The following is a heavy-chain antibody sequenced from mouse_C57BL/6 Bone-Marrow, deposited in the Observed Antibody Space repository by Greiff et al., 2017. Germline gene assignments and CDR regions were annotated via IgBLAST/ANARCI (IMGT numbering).Heavy chain of an antibody. CDR3: ARYGDYSNYGGLYYAMDY. CDR2: IYPGNGDT. Sequence: QVQLQQSGAELVRPGASVKMSCKASGYTFTSYNMHWVKQTPRQGLEWIGAIYPGNGDTSSNQKIKGKATLTVDKSSSTAYMQLSSLTSEDYAVYFCARYGDYSNYGGLYYAMDYWGQGTSVTVSS. J-gene: IGHJ4*01. V-gene: IGHV1-12*01. D-gene: IGHD2-5*01. CDR1: GYTFTSYN.